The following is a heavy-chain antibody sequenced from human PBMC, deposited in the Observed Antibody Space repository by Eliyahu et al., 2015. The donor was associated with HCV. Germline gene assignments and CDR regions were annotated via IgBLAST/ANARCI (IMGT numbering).Heavy chain of an antibody. CDR2: IGTDSTSL. CDR3: ARGAASISVTTYFDY. Sequence: SMNWVRQAPGKGLEWVSYIGTDSTSLYYADSVKGRFTITRDYVKNSLYLQMNSLRDEDTAVYYCARGAASISVTTYFDYWGQGALVTVSS. V-gene: IGHV3-48*02. D-gene: IGHD4-17*01. J-gene: IGHJ4*02. CDR1: S.